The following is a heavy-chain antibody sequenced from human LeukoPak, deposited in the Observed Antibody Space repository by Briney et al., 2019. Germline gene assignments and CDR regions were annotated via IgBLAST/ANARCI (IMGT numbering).Heavy chain of an antibody. J-gene: IGHJ5*02. D-gene: IGHD6-13*01. CDR2: IYYSGST. CDR3: ARLIIAAAGPGRWFDP. CDR1: GGSISSSNYY. Sequence: SETLSLTCTVSGGSISSSNYYWGWIRQPPGKGLERIGSIYYSGSTFYNPSLKSRVTMSVDTSKNQFSLNLSSVTAADTAVYYCARLIIAAAGPGRWFDPWGQGTLVTVSS. V-gene: IGHV4-39*01.